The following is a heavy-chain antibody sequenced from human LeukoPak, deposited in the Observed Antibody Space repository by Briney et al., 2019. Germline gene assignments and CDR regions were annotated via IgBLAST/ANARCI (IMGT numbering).Heavy chain of an antibody. V-gene: IGHV3-30*03. J-gene: IGHJ4*02. CDR3: ARDKYSTHYSLFDY. CDR1: GFDFSSYG. D-gene: IGHD2/OR15-2a*01. Sequence: QSGGSLRLSCAVSGFDFSSYGMHWARQAPGKGREWVGVISYDGSAKFYAESVEGRFTISRDNSKNPLYLQMNSLRAEDTALYYCARDKYSTHYSLFDYWGQGTLVSVSS. CDR2: ISYDGSAK.